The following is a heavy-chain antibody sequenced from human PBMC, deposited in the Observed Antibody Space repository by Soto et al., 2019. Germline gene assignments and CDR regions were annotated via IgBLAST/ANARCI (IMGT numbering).Heavy chain of an antibody. D-gene: IGHD6-6*01. V-gene: IGHV4-31*03. Sequence: NPSETLSLTCTVSGGSLSSGNYYWSWIRQHPGKGLEWIGYIYYSGNTYYNPPLKSRVTISVDTSKNQFSLKLNSVTAADTAVYFCASYGQLVQSFDYWGQGTLVTVSS. CDR2: IYYSGNT. CDR1: GGSLSSGNYY. J-gene: IGHJ4*02. CDR3: ASYGQLVQSFDY.